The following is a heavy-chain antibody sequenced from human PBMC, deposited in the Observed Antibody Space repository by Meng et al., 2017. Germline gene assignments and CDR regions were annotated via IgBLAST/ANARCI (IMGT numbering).Heavy chain of an antibody. CDR1: GGSFSGYY. Sequence: QVQLLQWAAGLLKPSETLSLTCAVYGGSFSGYYWSWIRQPPGKGLEWIGEINHSGSTNYNPSLKSRVTISVDTSKNQFSLKLSSVTAADTAVYYCARGRSMITFGGVIAGVFFDYWGQGTLVTVSS. J-gene: IGHJ4*02. D-gene: IGHD3-16*02. CDR3: ARGRSMITFGGVIAGVFFDY. CDR2: INHSGST. V-gene: IGHV4-34*01.